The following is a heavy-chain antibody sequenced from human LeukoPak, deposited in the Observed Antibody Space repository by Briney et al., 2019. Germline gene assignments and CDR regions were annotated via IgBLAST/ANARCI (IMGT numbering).Heavy chain of an antibody. V-gene: IGHV4-4*07. CDR2: IYTSGST. Sequence: SETLSLTCTVSGGSISSYYWSWIRQPAGKGLEWIGRIYTSGSTNYNPSLKSRVTMSVDTSKNQFSLKLSSVTAADTAVYYCVAWGVSYYDFWSGYYSPWGQGTLVTVSS. D-gene: IGHD3-3*01. CDR1: GGSISSYY. J-gene: IGHJ5*02. CDR3: VAWGVSYYDFWSGYYSP.